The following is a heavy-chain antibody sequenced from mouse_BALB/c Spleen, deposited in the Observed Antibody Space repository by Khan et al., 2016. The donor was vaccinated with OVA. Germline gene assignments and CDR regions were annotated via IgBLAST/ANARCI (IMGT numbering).Heavy chain of an antibody. CDR3: TRSGYGTFAY. D-gene: IGHD2-1*01. Sequence: QVQLQPSGAELVKPGASVRLSCKASGYSFTSYYLYWVKQRPGQGLEWIGDINPSNGGTNFNEKFKIKATLTVDKSSSTAYMQLSSLTSEDSAVYYCTRSGYGTFAYWGRGTLVTVSA. CDR1: GYSFTSYY. J-gene: IGHJ3*01. CDR2: INPSNGGT. V-gene: IGHV1S81*02.